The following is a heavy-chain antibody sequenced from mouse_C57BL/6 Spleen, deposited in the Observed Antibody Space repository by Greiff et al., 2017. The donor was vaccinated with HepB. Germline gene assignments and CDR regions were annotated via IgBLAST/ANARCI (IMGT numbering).Heavy chain of an antibody. CDR3: ARWDYYGSSYVYYFDY. V-gene: IGHV1-82*01. CDR2: IYPGDGDT. Sequence: QVQLQQSGPELVKPGASVKISCKASGYAFSSSWMNWVKQRPGKGLEWIGRIYPGDGDTNYNGKFKGKATLTADKASSTADMQLSSLTSEDSAVYFCARWDYYGSSYVYYFDYWGQGTTLTVSS. J-gene: IGHJ2*01. D-gene: IGHD1-1*01. CDR1: GYAFSSSW.